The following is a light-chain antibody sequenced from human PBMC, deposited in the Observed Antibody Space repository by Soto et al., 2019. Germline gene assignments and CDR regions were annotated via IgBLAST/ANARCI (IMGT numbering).Light chain of an antibody. CDR2: LNSDGSH. J-gene: IGLJ3*02. CDR1: SGHSSYA. CDR3: QTWGTGIRV. V-gene: IGLV4-69*01. Sequence: QPVLTQSPSASASLGASVKLTCTLRSGHSSYAIAWHQQQPEKGPRYLMKLNSDGSHNKGDGIPDRFSGSSSGAERYLTISSLQSEDDADYYCQTWGTGIRVFGGGTKLTVL.